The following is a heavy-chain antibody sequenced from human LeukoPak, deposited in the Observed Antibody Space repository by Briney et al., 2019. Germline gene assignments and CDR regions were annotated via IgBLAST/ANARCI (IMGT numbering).Heavy chain of an antibody. Sequence: SETLSLTCTVSGGSISPYHWSWIRQPQGKGLEWIAYIHHSGTTNYNPSLKSRVTISLDTSKNQFSLKLSSVTAADTAVYYCTRGAGWYEYWGQGTLVTVSS. J-gene: IGHJ4*02. D-gene: IGHD6-19*01. CDR2: IHHSGTT. CDR1: GGSISPYH. V-gene: IGHV4-59*08. CDR3: TRGAGWYEY.